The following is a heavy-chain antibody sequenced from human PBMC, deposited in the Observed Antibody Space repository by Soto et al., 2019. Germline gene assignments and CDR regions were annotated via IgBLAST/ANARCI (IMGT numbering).Heavy chain of an antibody. J-gene: IGHJ6*02. Sequence: GESLKISCKGSGYSFTSYWIGWVRQMPGKGLEWMGIIYPGDSDTRYSPSFQGQVTISADKSISTAYLQWSSLKASDTAMYYCARSGCSWSRYYYGMDVWGQGTTVTVSS. CDR2: IYPGDSDT. D-gene: IGHD6-13*01. CDR1: GYSFTSYW. V-gene: IGHV5-51*01. CDR3: ARSGCSWSRYYYGMDV.